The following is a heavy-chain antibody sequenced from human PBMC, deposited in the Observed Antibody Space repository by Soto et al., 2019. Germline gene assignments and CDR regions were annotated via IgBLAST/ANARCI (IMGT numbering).Heavy chain of an antibody. CDR1: GGTFSRYA. V-gene: IGHV1-69*13. CDR3: ASKPNDIVVVPAAPYYYYGMDV. J-gene: IGHJ6*02. D-gene: IGHD2-2*01. CDR2: IIPIFGTA. Sequence: SVKVSCKASGGTFSRYAISCVVQAPLQWLAGMGGIIPIFGTANYAQKFQGRVTITADEFTSTAYMELSSLRSEDTAVYYCASKPNDIVVVPAAPYYYYGMDVWGQGTTVTVSS.